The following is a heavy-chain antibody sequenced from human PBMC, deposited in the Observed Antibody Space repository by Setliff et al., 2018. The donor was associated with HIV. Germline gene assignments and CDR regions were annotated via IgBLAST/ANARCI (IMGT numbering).Heavy chain of an antibody. V-gene: IGHV1-69*10. CDR3: ARGLARVDYLDV. Sequence: ASVKVSCKASGGTFSTYAITWVRQAPGQGLQWVGGIIPFLNLTHYAQQFQGTVTITADKSTSTAYTELRSLTSDDTAVYYCARGLARVDYLDVWGKGTTVTVSS. D-gene: IGHD2-15*01. J-gene: IGHJ6*03. CDR1: GGTFSTYA. CDR2: IIPFLNLT.